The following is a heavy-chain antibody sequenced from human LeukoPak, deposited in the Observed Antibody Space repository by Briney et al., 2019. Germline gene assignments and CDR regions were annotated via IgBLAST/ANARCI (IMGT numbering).Heavy chain of an antibody. CDR2: TSNGAANTYRVET. CDR3: ATSYTTSWVGVGRFDY. CDR1: AGAVSGFF. V-gene: IGHV4-59*02. D-gene: IGHD3-3*01. Sequence: SETLSLTWTVYAGAVSGFFWGWIRPSPGKPLEWIGYTSNGAANTYRVETKYNPCLTSRVTISGDTSKNHVSLNLKAVTAADTATYHCATSYTTSWVGVGRFDYWGQGILVTVCS. J-gene: IGHJ4*02.